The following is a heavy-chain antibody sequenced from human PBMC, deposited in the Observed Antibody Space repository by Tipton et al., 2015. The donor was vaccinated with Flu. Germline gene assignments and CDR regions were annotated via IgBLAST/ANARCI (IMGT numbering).Heavy chain of an antibody. Sequence: GLVKPSETLSLTCSVSGGSMSSGSYYWIWVRQPAGKGLEYIGRMYTSGSATYNPSLKSRASISVDTSKNQFSLRLTSVTAADTAVYYCVRNRGGVYYYYGMDVWGQGTMVTVSS. V-gene: IGHV4-61*02. CDR2: MYTSGSA. CDR3: VRNRGGVYYYYGMDV. D-gene: IGHD1-14*01. J-gene: IGHJ6*02. CDR1: GGSMSSGSYY.